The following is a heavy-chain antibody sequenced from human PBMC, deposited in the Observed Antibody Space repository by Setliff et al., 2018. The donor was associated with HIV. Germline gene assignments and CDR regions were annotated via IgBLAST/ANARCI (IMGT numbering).Heavy chain of an antibody. CDR3: TTETEVKAYYDSSGSWGLGY. D-gene: IGHD3-22*01. V-gene: IGHV1-24*01. J-gene: IGHJ4*02. Sequence: ASVKVSCKVSGYTLTEVSVHWVRQAPGKGLEWMGYFDPQDGETVYAQKFQGRVTMTEETSTDTAYMEMSSLRSDDTAVYYCTTETEVKAYYDSSGSWGLGYWGQGTLVTVSS. CDR1: GYTLTEVS. CDR2: FDPQDGET.